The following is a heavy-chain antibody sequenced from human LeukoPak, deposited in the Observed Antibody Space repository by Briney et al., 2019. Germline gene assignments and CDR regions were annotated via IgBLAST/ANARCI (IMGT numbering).Heavy chain of an antibody. CDR1: GGSISSGGYY. V-gene: IGHV4-30-2*01. Sequence: SQTLSLTCTVSGGSISSGGYYWSWIRQPPGKGLEWIGYIYHSGSTYYNPSLKSRVTISVDRSKNQFSLKLSSVTAADTAVYYCARHDGGNSPTVSDAFDIWGQGTMVTVSS. J-gene: IGHJ3*02. CDR3: ARHDGGNSPTVSDAFDI. D-gene: IGHD4-23*01. CDR2: IYHSGST.